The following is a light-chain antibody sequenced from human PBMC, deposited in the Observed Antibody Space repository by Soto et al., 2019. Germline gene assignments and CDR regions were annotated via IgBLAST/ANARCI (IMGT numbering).Light chain of an antibody. Sequence: DLPMTQSPPSLSASVGDSVTITCRASQSISSFLNWYQQKPGKAPRVLISAASTLQSGVPSRFSGSGAGTDFTLTISSLQPEDFATYYCQQSYIIPLTFGGGTQVDIK. CDR1: QSISSF. CDR3: QQSYIIPLT. CDR2: AAS. J-gene: IGKJ4*01. V-gene: IGKV1-39*01.